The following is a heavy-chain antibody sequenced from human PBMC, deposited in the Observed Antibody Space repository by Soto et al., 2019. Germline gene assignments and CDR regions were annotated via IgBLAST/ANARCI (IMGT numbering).Heavy chain of an antibody. CDR2: MQPSPGRT. CDR1: GYSFTSLD. CDR3: ARGVSAGVDY. J-gene: IGHJ4*02. V-gene: IGHV1-8*01. Sequence: GASVKVSCKASGYSFTSLDINWVRQTAGQGLEWMGWMQPSPGRTGYAQKFQGRVTMTRDTSINTAYMELTTLTSDDTAFYYCARGVSAGVDYWGQGTLVTVAS. D-gene: IGHD1-1*01.